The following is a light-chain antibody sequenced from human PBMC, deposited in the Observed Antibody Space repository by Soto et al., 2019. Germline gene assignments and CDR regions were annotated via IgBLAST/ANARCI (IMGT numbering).Light chain of an antibody. J-gene: IGLJ2*01. V-gene: IGLV7-46*01. CDR2: DTD. CDR1: TGAVTSGHY. CDR3: LLSYSGARV. Sequence: QAVVTQEPSLTVSPGGTVTLTCGSSTGAVTSGHYPYWFQQKPGQAPRTLICDTDNKHSWTPARFSGSLLGGKAALTLSGAQPEDEAEYYCLLSYSGARVFGGGTKVTVL.